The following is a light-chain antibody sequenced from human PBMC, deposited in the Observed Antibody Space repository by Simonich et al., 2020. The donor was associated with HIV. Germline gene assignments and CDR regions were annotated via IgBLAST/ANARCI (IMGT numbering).Light chain of an antibody. CDR2: GAS. Sequence: EIVMTQSPATLSVSPGERATLSFRASQSVSNNLTWYQQKPGQAPRLLIYGASTRATGIPARFTGSGSGTEFTLTISSMQSEDFAVYYCHQYNNWPPITFGQGTRLEIK. V-gene: IGKV3-15*01. CDR3: HQYNNWPPIT. J-gene: IGKJ5*01. CDR1: QSVSNN.